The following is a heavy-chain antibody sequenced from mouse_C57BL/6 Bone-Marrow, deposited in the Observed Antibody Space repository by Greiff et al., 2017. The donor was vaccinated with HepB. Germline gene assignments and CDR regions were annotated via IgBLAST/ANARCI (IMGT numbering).Heavy chain of an antibody. V-gene: IGHV1-59*01. D-gene: IGHD1-1*01. Sequence: QVQLQQSGAELVRPGTSVKLSCKASGYTFTSYWMHWVKQRPGQGLEWIGVIDPSDSYTNYNQKFKGKATLTVDTSSSTAYMQLSSLTSEDSAVYYCARWTTVVAPFDYWGQGTTLTVSS. J-gene: IGHJ2*01. CDR2: IDPSDSYT. CDR1: GYTFTSYW. CDR3: ARWTTVVAPFDY.